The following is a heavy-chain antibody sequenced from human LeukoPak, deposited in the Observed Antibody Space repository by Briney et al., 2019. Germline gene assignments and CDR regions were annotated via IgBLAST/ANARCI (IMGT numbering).Heavy chain of an antibody. D-gene: IGHD3-16*02. Sequence: GGSLRLSCAASGFTFSNYAMNWVRQAPGKGLEWVSAISGSGGSTYYADSVKGRFTISRDNSKNTVYLQMNSLRAEDTAVYYCAKGGSYRSQPYFDYWGQGTPVTVPS. V-gene: IGHV3-23*01. J-gene: IGHJ4*02. CDR1: GFTFSNYA. CDR3: AKGGSYRSQPYFDY. CDR2: ISGSGGST.